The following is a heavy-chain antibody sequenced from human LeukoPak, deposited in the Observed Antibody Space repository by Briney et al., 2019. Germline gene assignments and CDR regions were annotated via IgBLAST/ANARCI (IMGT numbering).Heavy chain of an antibody. CDR2: VSNDGTST. CDR3: ARDGQELHY. D-gene: IGHD4-11*01. Sequence: VSNDGTSTSYADSVKGRFTISRDNAKNTLYLQMNSLRGEDTAVYYCARDGQELHYWGQGALVTVSS. V-gene: IGHV3-74*01. J-gene: IGHJ4*02.